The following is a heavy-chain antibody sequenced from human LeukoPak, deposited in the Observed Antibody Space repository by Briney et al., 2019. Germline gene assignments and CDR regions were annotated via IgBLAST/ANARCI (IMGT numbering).Heavy chain of an antibody. CDR1: GFTFSTYA. V-gene: IGHV3-23*01. D-gene: IGHD3-10*01. CDR3: AFDYASGSYLGFDY. CDR2: ISGTGGST. J-gene: IGHJ4*02. Sequence: GGSLRLSCAASGFTFSTYAMTWVRQAPGEGLEWVSAISGTGGSTYYADSVKGRFTISRDNSKNTLYPQMNSLRAEDTAVYYCAFDYASGSYLGFDYWGQGTLVTVSS.